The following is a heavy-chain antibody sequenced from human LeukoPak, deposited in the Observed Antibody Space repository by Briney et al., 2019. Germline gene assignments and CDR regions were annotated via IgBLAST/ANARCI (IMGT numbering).Heavy chain of an antibody. CDR3: ARDGSERSSGYDALFDY. D-gene: IGHD5-12*01. CDR2: ISYDGSNK. CDR1: GFTFSSYA. Sequence: GGSLRLSCAASGFTFSSYAMHWVRQAPGKGLEWVAAISYDGSNKYYADSVKGRFTISRDNSKNTLYLQMNSLRAEDTAVYYCARDGSERSSGYDALFDYWGQGTLVTVSS. V-gene: IGHV3-30*01. J-gene: IGHJ4*02.